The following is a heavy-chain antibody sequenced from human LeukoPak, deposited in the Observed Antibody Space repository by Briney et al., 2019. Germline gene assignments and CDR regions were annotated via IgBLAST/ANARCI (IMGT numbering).Heavy chain of an antibody. V-gene: IGHV3-43D*03. CDR2: ISWDGGST. J-gene: IGHJ3*02. Sequence: PGGSLRLSCAASGFTFDDYAMHWVRQAPGKGLEWVSLISWDGGSTYYADSVKGRFTIFRDNSKNSLYLQMNSLRPEDTALYYCAKGGLCYDSSAFDIWGHGTMVTVSS. CDR3: AKGGLCYDSSAFDI. CDR1: GFTFDDYA. D-gene: IGHD3-22*01.